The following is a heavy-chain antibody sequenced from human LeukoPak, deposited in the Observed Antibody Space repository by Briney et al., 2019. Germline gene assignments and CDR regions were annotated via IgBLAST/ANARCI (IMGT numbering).Heavy chain of an antibody. D-gene: IGHD1-26*01. J-gene: IGHJ5*02. Sequence: GASVKVSCKASGYTYTNYGISWVRQSAGQELEWMGWISTNSHIRTYAQTLQGRSIITTDTDTTTAYMELNNLTFDDAAVYCCARDWDAMNNCFDPWGQGTPVTVSS. V-gene: IGHV1-18*01. CDR2: ISTNSHIR. CDR1: GYTYTNYG. CDR3: ARDWDAMNNCFDP.